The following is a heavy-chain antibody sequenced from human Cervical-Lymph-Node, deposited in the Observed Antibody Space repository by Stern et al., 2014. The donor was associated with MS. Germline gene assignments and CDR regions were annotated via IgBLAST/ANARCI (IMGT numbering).Heavy chain of an antibody. CDR1: GYIFTDYY. CDR3: TRALRIADRPSPGGHWFDP. CDR2: INPKSGGT. Sequence: QVQLMQSGAEVEKPGASVKVSCKASGYIFTDYYLHWVRQAPGQGLEWMGRINPKSGGTSYAQSFQGRVTLTRDTSITTAYMDLSRLTSDDTAVYYCTRALRIADRPSPGGHWFDPWGLGTLVIVSS. J-gene: IGHJ5*02. D-gene: IGHD6-6*01. V-gene: IGHV1-2*02.